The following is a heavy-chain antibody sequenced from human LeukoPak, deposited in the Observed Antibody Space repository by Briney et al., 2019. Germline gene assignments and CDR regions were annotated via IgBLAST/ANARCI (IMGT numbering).Heavy chain of an antibody. CDR1: GFTFSSYA. CDR2: ISYDGSNK. CDR3: ARDSIVGATDYYYDMDV. J-gene: IGHJ6*02. D-gene: IGHD1-26*01. V-gene: IGHV3-30-3*01. Sequence: GGSLRLSCAASGFTFSSYAMHWVRQAPGKGLEWVAVISYDGSNKYYADSVKGRFTISRDNSKNTLYLQMNSLRAEDTAVYYCARDSIVGATDYYYDMDVWGQGTTVTVSS.